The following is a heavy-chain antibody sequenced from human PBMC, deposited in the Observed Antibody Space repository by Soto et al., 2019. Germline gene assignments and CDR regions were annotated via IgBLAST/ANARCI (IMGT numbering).Heavy chain of an antibody. J-gene: IGHJ5*02. V-gene: IGHV4-34*01. D-gene: IGHD3-3*02. CDR2: INLNGIT. Sequence: QVQLQQWGAGLLMPSETLSLTCAVYGGFFSGYFWSWIRQPPGKGLEWIGEINLNGITNFNPSLTRRVTISLNXXKXQXXLKLPAGTAADTAVYYCARSLPGSDNPAFSSWFDPWGQGTLVTVSS. CDR3: ARSLPGSDNPAFSSWFDP. CDR1: GGFFSGYF.